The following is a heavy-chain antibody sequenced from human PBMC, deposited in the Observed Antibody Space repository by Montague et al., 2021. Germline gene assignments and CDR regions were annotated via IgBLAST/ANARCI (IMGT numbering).Heavy chain of an antibody. V-gene: IGHV3-7*01. Sequence: SQRLSCAASGFTFSTYWMAWVRQAPRKGLEWVANINQDGSTRNYVDSVKGRFTISRDNAKNSLSLQMNSLRVEDTAIYYCARDSSGSLDYWGQGTLVTVSS. CDR3: ARDSSGSLDY. D-gene: IGHD5-12*01. CDR2: INQDGSTR. J-gene: IGHJ4*02. CDR1: GFTFSTYW.